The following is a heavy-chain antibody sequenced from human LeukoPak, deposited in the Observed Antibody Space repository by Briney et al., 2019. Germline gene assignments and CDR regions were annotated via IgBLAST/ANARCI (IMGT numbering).Heavy chain of an antibody. V-gene: IGHV1-2*02. CDR1: TYTFTGYY. J-gene: IGHJ6*02. D-gene: IGHD1-26*01. CDR2: INPISGGT. Sequence: GASVKVSCKVSTYTFTGYYMHWVRQAPGQGLEWMGWINPISGGTNYAQKFQGSVTMTRDASITTVYMELSSLRSDDTAVYYCASLGATTIHYYGMDVWGQGTTVTVSS. CDR3: ASLGATTIHYYGMDV.